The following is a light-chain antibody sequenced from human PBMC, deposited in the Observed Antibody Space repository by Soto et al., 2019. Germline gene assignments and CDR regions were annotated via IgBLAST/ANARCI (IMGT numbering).Light chain of an antibody. Sequence: NFMLTQPHSVSESPGKTVTISCTRSSGSIGSNSVQWYRQRPGSAPTIVIYEDDQRPSGVPNRFADSIDRSSNSASLTISGLQTEDEADYYCQSYDTNTVVFGGGTQLTVL. CDR3: QSYDTNTVV. CDR1: SGSIGSNS. J-gene: IGLJ7*01. V-gene: IGLV6-57*04. CDR2: EDD.